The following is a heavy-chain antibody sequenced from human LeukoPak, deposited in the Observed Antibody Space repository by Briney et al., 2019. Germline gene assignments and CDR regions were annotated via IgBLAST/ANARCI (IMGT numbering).Heavy chain of an antibody. D-gene: IGHD6-19*01. CDR2: IYYSGST. J-gene: IGHJ4*02. V-gene: IGHV4-59*08. Sequence: SETLSLTCTVSGGSISSYYWSWIRQPPGKGLEWIGYIYYSGSTNYNPSLKSRVTISVDTSKNQFSLKLSSVTAADTAVYYCARHPRQWLVGGPFDYWGQGTLVTVSS. CDR1: GGSISSYY. CDR3: ARHPRQWLVGGPFDY.